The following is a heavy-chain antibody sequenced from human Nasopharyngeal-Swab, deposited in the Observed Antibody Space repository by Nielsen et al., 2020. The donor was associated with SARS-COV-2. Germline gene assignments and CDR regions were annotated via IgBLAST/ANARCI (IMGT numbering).Heavy chain of an antibody. CDR1: GFTFTNYE. D-gene: IGHD3-10*01. J-gene: IGHJ4*02. Sequence: GGSLRLSCAVSGFTFTNYEIHWVRQAPGKGLEWVSYIGISGSPKYYADSVKGQFTISRDNAKNSLSLQMNSLRAEDTAVYYCARDVQRGFDSWGQGTLVTVSS. CDR2: IGISGSPK. CDR3: ARDVQRGFDS. V-gene: IGHV3-48*03.